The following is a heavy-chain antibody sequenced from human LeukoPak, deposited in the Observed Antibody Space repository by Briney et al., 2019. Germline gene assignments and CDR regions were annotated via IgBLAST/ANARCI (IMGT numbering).Heavy chain of an antibody. J-gene: IGHJ4*02. D-gene: IGHD2-15*01. CDR1: GASINSHY. CDR2: IYISGST. V-gene: IGHV4-4*07. Sequence: PSETLSLTCTVSGASINSHYWSWIRQPAGKGLEWIGRIYISGSTNYNSSLQSRVTMSVDTSKNQFSLKLSSVTAADTAVYYCARALNPLPGTYYSDYWGQGTLVTVSS. CDR3: ARALNPLPGTYYSDY.